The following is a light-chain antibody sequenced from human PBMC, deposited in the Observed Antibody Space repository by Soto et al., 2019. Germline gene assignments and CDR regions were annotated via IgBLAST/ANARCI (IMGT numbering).Light chain of an antibody. CDR1: SSDIGGYNY. CDR2: DVS. Sequence: QSALTQPASVSGSPGQSITISCTGTSSDIGGYNYVSWFQQHPGKAPKLMIYDVSNRPSGVSNRFSGSKSDNTASLTISGLQAEDEADYYCSSYRTGSTLVFGSGTKVT. J-gene: IGLJ1*01. V-gene: IGLV2-14*01. CDR3: SSYRTGSTLV.